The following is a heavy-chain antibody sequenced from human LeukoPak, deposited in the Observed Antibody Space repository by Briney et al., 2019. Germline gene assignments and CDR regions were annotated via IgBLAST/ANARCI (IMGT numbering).Heavy chain of an antibody. CDR1: GGSFSGYY. J-gene: IGHJ6*04. CDR2: INHSGST. CDR3: ARGQPLDG. V-gene: IGHV4-34*01. Sequence: SETLSLTCAVYGGSFSGYYWSWIRQPPGKGLEWVGEINHSGSTNYNPSLKSRITISVDTSKNQFSLKLSSVTAADTAVYYCARGQPLDGWGKGTTVTVSS.